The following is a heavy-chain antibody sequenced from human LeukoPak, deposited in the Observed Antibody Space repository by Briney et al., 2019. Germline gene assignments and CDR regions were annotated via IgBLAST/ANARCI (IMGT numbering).Heavy chain of an antibody. CDR1: GGSFSGYY. J-gene: IGHJ4*02. CDR3: ARVGSGTFGY. Sequence: SETLSLTCAVYGGSFSGYYWSWIRQPPGKGLEWIGEINHSGSTNYNPSLKSRVTISVDTSKNQFSLKLSSVTAADTAVYYCARVGSGTFGYWGQGTLVTVSS. CDR2: INHSGST. V-gene: IGHV4-34*01. D-gene: IGHD6-13*01.